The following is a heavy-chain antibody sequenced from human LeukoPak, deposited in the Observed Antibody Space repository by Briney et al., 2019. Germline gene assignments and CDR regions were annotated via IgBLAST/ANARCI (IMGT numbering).Heavy chain of an antibody. CDR1: GYTFTGYY. J-gene: IGHJ4*02. CDR3: ARVTVGIVGATPLGY. CDR2: INPNSGGT. D-gene: IGHD1-26*01. Sequence: ASVKVSCKASGYTFTGYYMHWVRQAPGQGLEWMGWINPNSGGTNYAQKFQGRVTMTRDTSISTAYMELSRLRSDDTAVYYCARVTVGIVGATPLGYWGQGTLVTVSS. V-gene: IGHV1-2*02.